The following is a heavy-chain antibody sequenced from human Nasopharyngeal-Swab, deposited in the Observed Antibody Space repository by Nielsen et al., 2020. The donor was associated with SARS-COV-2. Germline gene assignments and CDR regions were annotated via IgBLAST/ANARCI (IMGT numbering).Heavy chain of an antibody. D-gene: IGHD3-3*01. CDR2: IYYSGST. J-gene: IGHJ3*02. CDR1: GGSISSGGYY. Sequence: SETLSLTCTVSGGSISSGGYYWSWIRQHPGKGLEWIGYIYYSGSTYYNPSLKSRVTISVDTSKNQFSLKLSSVTAADTAVYYCARGRTIFGVVYSAFDIWGQGTMATVSS. CDR3: ARGRTIFGVVYSAFDI. V-gene: IGHV4-31*03.